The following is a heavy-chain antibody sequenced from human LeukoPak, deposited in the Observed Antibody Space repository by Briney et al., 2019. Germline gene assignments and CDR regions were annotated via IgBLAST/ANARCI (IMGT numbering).Heavy chain of an antibody. CDR2: ISGSGGST. CDR1: GFTFSSYA. Sequence: GGSLRLSCAASGFTFSSYAMSWVRQAPGKGLEWVSAISGSGGSTYYADSVKGRFSISRDNSKNTLYLQMNSLRAEDTAVYYCAKHLEAQWELLDYWGQGTLVTVSS. CDR3: AKHLEAQWELLDY. V-gene: IGHV3-23*01. D-gene: IGHD1-26*01. J-gene: IGHJ4*02.